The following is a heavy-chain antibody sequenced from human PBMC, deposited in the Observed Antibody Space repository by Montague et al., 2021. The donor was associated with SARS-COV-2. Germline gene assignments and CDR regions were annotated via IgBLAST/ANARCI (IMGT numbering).Heavy chain of an antibody. CDR1: GFTFSSYA. D-gene: IGHD7-27*01. J-gene: IGHJ4*02. CDR3: AKDQGPPNWGPVEY. V-gene: IGHV3-30*04. CDR2: ISYDGSNK. Sequence: SLRLSCAASGFTFSSYAMHWVRQAPGKGLEWVAVISYDGSNKYYADSVKGRFTISRDNSKDTLFLQMNSLRPEDTAVYYRAKDQGPPNWGPVEYWGQGTLVTVSS.